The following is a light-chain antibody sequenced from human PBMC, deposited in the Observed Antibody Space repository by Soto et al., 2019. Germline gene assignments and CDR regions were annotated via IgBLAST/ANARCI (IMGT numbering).Light chain of an antibody. V-gene: IGKV1-17*01. CDR2: AAS. CDR1: QGIRND. J-gene: IGKJ1*01. Sequence: DIQMTXFPSSLSXSVGDRVTITCRASQGIRNDLGWYQQKPGKAPKRLIYAASSLQSGVPSRFSGSGSGTEFTLAISSLQPEDSATFYCLQHSTYPLTFDQGTKVEIK. CDR3: LQHSTYPLT.